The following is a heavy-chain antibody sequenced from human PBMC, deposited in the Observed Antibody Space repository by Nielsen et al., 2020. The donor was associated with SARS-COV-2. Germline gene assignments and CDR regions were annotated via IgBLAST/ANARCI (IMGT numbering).Heavy chain of an antibody. CDR3: ARELLSDFWRGYWYYYYGMDV. CDR1: GFTFSSYA. CDR2: ISYDGSNK. Sequence: GGSLRLSCAASGFTFSSYAMHWVRQAPGKGLEWVAVISYDGSNKYYADSVKGRFTISRDNSKNTLYLQMNSLRAEDTAVYYCARELLSDFWRGYWYYYYGMDVWGQGTTVTVSS. J-gene: IGHJ6*02. V-gene: IGHV3-30*04. D-gene: IGHD3-3*01.